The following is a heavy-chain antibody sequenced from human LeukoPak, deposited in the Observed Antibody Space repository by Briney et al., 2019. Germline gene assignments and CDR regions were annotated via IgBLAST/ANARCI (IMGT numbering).Heavy chain of an antibody. CDR3: AKARSGWSAFDI. D-gene: IGHD6-19*01. J-gene: IGHJ3*02. CDR1: GFTFDDYA. CDR2: ISWNSGSI. Sequence: GGSLRLSCAASGFTFDDYARHWVGQAPGKGLEWVSGISWNSGSIGYADSVKGRFTISRDNAKNSLYLQMNSLRAEDTALYYCAKARSGWSAFDIWGQGTMITVSS. V-gene: IGHV3-9*01.